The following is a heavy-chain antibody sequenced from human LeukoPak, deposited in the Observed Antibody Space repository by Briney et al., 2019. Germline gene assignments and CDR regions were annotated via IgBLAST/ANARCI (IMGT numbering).Heavy chain of an antibody. CDR2: IYHSGST. V-gene: IGHV4-30-2*01. CDR3: ARTMVRGVIGI. J-gene: IGHJ3*02. D-gene: IGHD3-10*01. Sequence: SETLSLTCTVSGGSISSGGYYWSWIRQPPGKGLEWIGYIYHSGSTYYNPSLKSRVTISVDRSKNQFSLKLSSVTAADTAVYYCARTMVRGVIGIWGQGTWSPSLQ. CDR1: GGSISSGGYY.